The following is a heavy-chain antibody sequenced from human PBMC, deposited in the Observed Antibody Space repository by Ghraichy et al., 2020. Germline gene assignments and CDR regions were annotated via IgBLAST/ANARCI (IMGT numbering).Heavy chain of an antibody. V-gene: IGHV4-39*01. D-gene: IGHD5-24*01. J-gene: IGHJ4*02. CDR1: GGSISSSSYY. CDR2: ISYSGST. CDR3: ASSGRWLQFGY. Sequence: SQTLSLTCTVSGGSISSSSYYWALIRQPPGKGLEWIGSISYSGSTYYNPSLKSRVTISVDTSKNQFSLKVSSVTAADTAVYYCASSGRWLQFGYWGQGTLVTVSS.